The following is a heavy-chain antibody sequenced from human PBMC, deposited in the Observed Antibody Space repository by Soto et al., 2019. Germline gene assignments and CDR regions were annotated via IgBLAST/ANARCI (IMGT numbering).Heavy chain of an antibody. V-gene: IGHV4-30-4*01. Sequence: ASETLSLTCTVSGGSISSGDYYWSWIRQPPGKGLEWIGYIYYSGSTYYNPSLKSRVTISVDTSKNQFSLKLSSVTAADTAVYYCARGSDGYNHKYFDYWGQGTLVTVSS. CDR1: GGSISSGDYY. CDR3: ARGSDGYNHKYFDY. J-gene: IGHJ4*02. D-gene: IGHD5-12*01. CDR2: IYYSGST.